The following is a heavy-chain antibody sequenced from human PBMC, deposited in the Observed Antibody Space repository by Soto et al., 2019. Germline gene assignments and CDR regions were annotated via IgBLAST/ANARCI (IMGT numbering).Heavy chain of an antibody. CDR1: GGSFSGYY. D-gene: IGHD6-19*01. CDR2: IHHSGST. Sequence: SETLSLTCAVYGGSFSGYYWSWIRQPPGKGLEWIGEIHHSGSTNYNPSLKSRVTISVDTAKNQFSLKLSSVTAADTAVYYCATRRGSSGWKDYWGQGTLVTVSS. V-gene: IGHV4-34*01. J-gene: IGHJ4*02. CDR3: ATRRGSSGWKDY.